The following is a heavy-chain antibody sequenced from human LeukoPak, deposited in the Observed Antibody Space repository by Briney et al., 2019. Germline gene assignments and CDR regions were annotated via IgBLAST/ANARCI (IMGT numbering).Heavy chain of an antibody. CDR2: IRYDGSNK. CDR3: AKPGTTVVTPFSPFDY. J-gene: IGHJ4*02. Sequence: LSCAASGFTFGSYGMHWVRQAPGKGLEWVAFIRYDGSNKYYADSVKGRFTISRDNSKNTLYLQMNSLRAEDTAVYYCAKPGTTVVTPFSPFDYWGQGTLVTVSS. V-gene: IGHV3-30*02. D-gene: IGHD4-23*01. CDR1: GFTFGSYG.